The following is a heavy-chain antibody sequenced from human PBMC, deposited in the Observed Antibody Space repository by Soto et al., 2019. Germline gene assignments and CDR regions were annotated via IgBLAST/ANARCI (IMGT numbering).Heavy chain of an antibody. CDR2: IIPIFGTA. V-gene: IGHV1-69*13. J-gene: IGHJ3*02. D-gene: IGHD6-13*01. CDR1: GGTFSSYA. Sequence: SVKVSCKASGGTFSSYAISWVRQAPGQGLEWMGGIIPIFGTANYAQKFQGRVTITADESTSTAYMELSSLRSEDTAVYYCASDRIAAAGNDAFDIWGQGTMVTVSS. CDR3: ASDRIAAAGNDAFDI.